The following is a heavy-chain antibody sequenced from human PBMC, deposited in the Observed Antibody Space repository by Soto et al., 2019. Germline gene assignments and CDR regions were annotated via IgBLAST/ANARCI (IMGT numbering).Heavy chain of an antibody. CDR1: GFSFSHYW. CDR3: ARELPSRYGASIRNVFDL. J-gene: IGHJ3*01. D-gene: IGHD5-12*01. Sequence: PGGSLRLSCASSGFSFSHYWMAWARQVPGKRPEWVANMNEDGNQKYYVDSVKGRFAISRDNAKNSLYLQMNSLRVDDTAAYYWARELPSRYGASIRNVFDLWGQGTMVTVSS. V-gene: IGHV3-7*04. CDR2: MNEDGNQK.